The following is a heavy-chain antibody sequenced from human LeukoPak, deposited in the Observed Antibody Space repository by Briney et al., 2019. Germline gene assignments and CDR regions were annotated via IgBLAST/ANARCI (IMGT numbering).Heavy chain of an antibody. Sequence: GGSVRLSCAASGFTFSTYWMAWVRQAPGKGLAGVANIKYVGIEKFYVDSVKGRFTISRDNAKNSLYLHMNSLRDDDAAVYYCARNLVTEPTGDWFDPWGQGTLVTVSS. CDR1: GFTFSTYW. J-gene: IGHJ5*02. D-gene: IGHD3-10*01. CDR3: ARNLVTEPTGDWFDP. CDR2: IKYVGIEK. V-gene: IGHV3-7*01.